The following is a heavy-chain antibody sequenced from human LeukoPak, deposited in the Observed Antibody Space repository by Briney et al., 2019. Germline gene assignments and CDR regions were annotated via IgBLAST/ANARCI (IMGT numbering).Heavy chain of an antibody. V-gene: IGHV4-59*01. CDR2: VYYSGRT. CDR1: GVSISSYY. Sequence: SETLSLTCTVSGVSISSYYWSWIRQPPGKGLEWIGYVYYSGRTNYNPSLRSRVTTSIDTSKNQFSLKLSSVTAADTAVYYCARDNWNYGSSMDVWGQGTTVTVSS. D-gene: IGHD1-7*01. J-gene: IGHJ6*02. CDR3: ARDNWNYGSSMDV.